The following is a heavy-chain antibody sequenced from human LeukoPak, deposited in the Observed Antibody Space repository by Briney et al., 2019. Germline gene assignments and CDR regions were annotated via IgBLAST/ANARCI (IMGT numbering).Heavy chain of an antibody. CDR2: IYYSGST. J-gene: IGHJ5*02. D-gene: IGHD3-3*01. CDR3: ARGVYYDFWSGYYASEENWFDP. CDR1: GGSISSYY. V-gene: IGHV4-59*01. Sequence: SETLSLTCTVSGGSISSYYWSWIWQPPGKGLEWIGYIYYSGSTNYNPSLKSRVTISVDTSKNQFPLKLSSVTAADTAVYYCARGVYYDFWSGYYASEENWFDPWGQGTLVTVSS.